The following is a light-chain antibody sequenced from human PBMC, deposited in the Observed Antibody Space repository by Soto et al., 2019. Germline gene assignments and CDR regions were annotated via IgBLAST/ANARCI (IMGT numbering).Light chain of an antibody. CDR3: QQYNTYST. J-gene: IGKJ5*01. CDR1: QNIRNL. Sequence: DIQLTQSPSTLSSAVGCSFTVTCRASQNIRNLLAWYQQKPGKAPKPLIYDASTLKTGVPSRFSGSGSGSEFNFTITGLQPDDFATYFCQQYNTYSTFGQGTRLEI. V-gene: IGKV1-5*01. CDR2: DAS.